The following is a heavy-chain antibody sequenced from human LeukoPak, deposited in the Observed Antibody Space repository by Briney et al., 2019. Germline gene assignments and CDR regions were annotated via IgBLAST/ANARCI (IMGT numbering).Heavy chain of an antibody. D-gene: IGHD6-19*01. J-gene: IGHJ1*01. V-gene: IGHV3-33*01. CDR3: TRDIRGYSGGWYLPSGYFQH. Sequence: GGSLRLSCAASGFTFSSYGMHWVRQAPGKGLEWVAVIWYDGSNKYNADSVKGRFTISRDNSKNTLYLQMNSLRAEDTAVYYCTRDIRGYSGGWYLPSGYFQHWGQGTLVTVSS. CDR1: GFTFSSYG. CDR2: IWYDGSNK.